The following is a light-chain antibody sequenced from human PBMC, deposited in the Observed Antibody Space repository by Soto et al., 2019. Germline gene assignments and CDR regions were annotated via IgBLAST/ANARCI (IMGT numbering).Light chain of an antibody. CDR3: QQRSNWPRST. V-gene: IGKV3-11*01. J-gene: IGKJ2*02. CDR2: DAS. CDR1: QSVSSY. Sequence: EIVLTQSPATLSLSPGERATLSCRASQSVSSYLAWYQQKPGQAPGLLIYDASNRATGIPARFSGSGSGTDFTLTISSLEPEDFAVYYCQQRSNWPRSTFGQGTKLEIK.